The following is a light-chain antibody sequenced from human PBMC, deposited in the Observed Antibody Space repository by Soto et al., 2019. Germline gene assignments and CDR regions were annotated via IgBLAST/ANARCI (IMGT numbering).Light chain of an antibody. Sequence: QSVLTQPPSVSGAPGQRVTISCTGSGSNIGAGYDVHWYQQLPGRAPKVVIYGDDQRPSGVPDRFSGSRSGASASLAISGLRSEDEADYHCAAWDDSLNGPVFGGGTKLTVL. CDR3: AAWDDSLNGPV. J-gene: IGLJ3*02. V-gene: IGLV1-47*02. CDR2: GDD. CDR1: GSNIGAGYD.